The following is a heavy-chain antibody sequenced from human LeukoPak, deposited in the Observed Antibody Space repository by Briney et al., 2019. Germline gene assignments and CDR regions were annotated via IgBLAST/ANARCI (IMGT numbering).Heavy chain of an antibody. Sequence: GGSLRLSCAASGFTSSSYAMHWVRQAPGKGLEWVAVISYDGSNKYYADSVKGRFTISRDNAKNTLYLQMNSLRAEDTAVYYCARGWDYYDSSGYLGFDYWGQGTLVTVSS. CDR2: ISYDGSNK. J-gene: IGHJ4*02. D-gene: IGHD3-22*01. V-gene: IGHV3-30*04. CDR3: ARGWDYYDSSGYLGFDY. CDR1: GFTSSSYA.